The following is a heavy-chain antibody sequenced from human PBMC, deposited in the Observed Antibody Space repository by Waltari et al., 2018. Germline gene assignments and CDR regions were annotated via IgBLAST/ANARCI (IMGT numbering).Heavy chain of an antibody. J-gene: IGHJ5*02. CDR3: ARGVGSLYSWFDP. V-gene: IGHV4-31*03. Sequence: QVQLQESGPGLVQPSQTLSLTCTVSGGSIGSGGYFWSWIRQLPGKGLEWIGYIYYTGSSVYNPSLTSRVTISVDTSKKQFSLKLRSVTAADTAIYYCARGVGSLYSWFDPWGQGALVTVSS. CDR1: GGSIGSGGYF. CDR2: IYYTGSS. D-gene: IGHD2-15*01.